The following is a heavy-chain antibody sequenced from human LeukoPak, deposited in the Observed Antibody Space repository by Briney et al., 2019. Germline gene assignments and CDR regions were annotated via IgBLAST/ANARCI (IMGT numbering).Heavy chain of an antibody. D-gene: IGHD3-22*01. V-gene: IGHV3-23*01. J-gene: IGHJ3*02. Sequence: GGSLRLSCAASGFTFSSYAMSWVRQAPGKGLEWVSAISGSGGSTYYADSVKGRFTISRGNSKNTLYLQMNSLRAEDTAVYYCAKGYCYDSSSNAFDIWGQGTMVTVSS. CDR3: AKGYCYDSSSNAFDI. CDR2: ISGSGGST. CDR1: GFTFSSYA.